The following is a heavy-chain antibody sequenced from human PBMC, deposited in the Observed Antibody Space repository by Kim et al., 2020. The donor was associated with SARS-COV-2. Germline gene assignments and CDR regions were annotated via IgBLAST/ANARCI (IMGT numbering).Heavy chain of an antibody. J-gene: IGHJ4*02. D-gene: IGHD1-26*01. CDR3: ARSGGIVGAIDY. V-gene: IGHV4-59*01. Sequence: NYNPSLKSRVTISVDTSKNQFSLKLSSLTAADTAVYYCARSGGIVGAIDYWGQGTLVTVSS.